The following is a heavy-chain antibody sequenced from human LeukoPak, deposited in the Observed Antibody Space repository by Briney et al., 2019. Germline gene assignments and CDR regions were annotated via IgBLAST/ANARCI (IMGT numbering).Heavy chain of an antibody. Sequence: SETLSLTCAVYGGSFSGYYWSWIRQPPGKGLEWIGEINHSGSTNYNPSLKSRVTISVDTSKNQFSLKLSSVTAADTAVYYCARGDYDFWSGYSRSFDYWGQGTLVTVSS. V-gene: IGHV4-34*01. D-gene: IGHD3-3*01. CDR1: GGSFSGYY. CDR3: ARGDYDFWSGYSRSFDY. CDR2: INHSGST. J-gene: IGHJ4*02.